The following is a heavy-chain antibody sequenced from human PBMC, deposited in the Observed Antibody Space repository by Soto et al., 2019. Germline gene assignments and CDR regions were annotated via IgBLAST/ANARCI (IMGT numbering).Heavy chain of an antibody. V-gene: IGHV4-34*01. Sequence: PSETLSLTCAVYGGSFSGYYWSWIRQPPGKGLEWIGEINHSGSTNYNPSLKDRVSISVDTSKNSFSLNLTSVTAADTAVYFCARLVVVAPVANVWGQGALVTVS. CDR3: ARLVVVAPVANV. CDR1: GGSFSGYY. J-gene: IGHJ4*02. D-gene: IGHD2-21*01. CDR2: INHSGST.